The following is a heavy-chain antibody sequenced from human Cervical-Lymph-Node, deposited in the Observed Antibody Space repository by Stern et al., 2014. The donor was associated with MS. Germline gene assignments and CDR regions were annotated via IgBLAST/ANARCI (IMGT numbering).Heavy chain of an antibody. CDR2: IYISGSA. CDR3: ARGAYCTDVVCFTPPEYLQL. D-gene: IGHD2-8*01. CDR1: GGPISSGTYY. V-gene: IGHV4-61*02. J-gene: IGHJ1*01. Sequence: QVQLQESGPGLVKPSQTLSLTCTVSGGPISSGTYYWSWLRQPAGKGLEWIGRIYISGSATYNPSVKSRASISADTSKNQISLNLTSGTAADTAVYYCARGAYCTDVVCFTPPEYLQLWGQGILVTVSS.